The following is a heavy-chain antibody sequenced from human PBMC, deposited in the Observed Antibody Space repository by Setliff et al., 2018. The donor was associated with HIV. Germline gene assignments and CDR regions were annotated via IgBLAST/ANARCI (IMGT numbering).Heavy chain of an antibody. D-gene: IGHD6-19*01. Sequence: ASVKVSCKASGYMFTDYYIHWVRQAPGQGLEWMGWINPKSGDTKYGQSFQGRVTMTRDTSISTAFMNLSGLRSNDTAVYYCTRGTAVADTNTQPFKYWGQGALVTVSS. CDR1: GYMFTDYY. V-gene: IGHV1-2*02. CDR2: INPKSGDT. CDR3: TRGTAVADTNTQPFKY. J-gene: IGHJ4*02.